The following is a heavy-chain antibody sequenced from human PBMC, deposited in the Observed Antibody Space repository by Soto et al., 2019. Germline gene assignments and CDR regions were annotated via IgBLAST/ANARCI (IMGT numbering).Heavy chain of an antibody. CDR1: GFTFSSYA. CDR3: ARNYETMIVVVIRYYYGMDV. V-gene: IGHV3-30-3*01. D-gene: IGHD3-22*01. CDR2: ISYDGSNK. J-gene: IGHJ6*02. Sequence: LRLSCAASGFTFSSYAMHWVRQAPGKGLEWVAVISYDGSNKYYADSVKGRFTISRDNSKNTLYLQMNSLRAEDTAVYYCARNYETMIVVVIRYYYGMDVWGQGTTVTVSS.